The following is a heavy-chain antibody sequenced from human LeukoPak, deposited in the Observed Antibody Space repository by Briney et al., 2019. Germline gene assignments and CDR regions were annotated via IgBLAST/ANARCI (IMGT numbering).Heavy chain of an antibody. CDR2: ISAYNGNT. Sequence: ASVKVSCKASGYTFTSYGISWVRQAPGQGLEWMGWISAYNGNTNYAQKLQGRVTMTTDTSTSTAYMELRSLRSDDTAVYYCARDRGYRSSTSCLEPNWFDPWGQGTLVTVSS. V-gene: IGHV1-18*01. CDR1: GYTFTSYG. J-gene: IGHJ5*02. D-gene: IGHD2-2*01. CDR3: ARDRGYRSSTSCLEPNWFDP.